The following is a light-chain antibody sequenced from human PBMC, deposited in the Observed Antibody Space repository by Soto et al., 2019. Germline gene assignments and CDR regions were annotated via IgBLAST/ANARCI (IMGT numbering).Light chain of an antibody. CDR2: GAS. CDR1: QSVTSSY. J-gene: IGKJ3*01. CDR3: QQYGSSPVT. V-gene: IGKV3-20*01. Sequence: EIVLTQSPGTLSLSPGERAILTCRASQSVTSSYLAWYQQKPGQAPRLLMYGASSRATGIPARFSGTGSGTDFTLTISRLEPEDFAVYYCQQYGSSPVTFGPGTKVDIK.